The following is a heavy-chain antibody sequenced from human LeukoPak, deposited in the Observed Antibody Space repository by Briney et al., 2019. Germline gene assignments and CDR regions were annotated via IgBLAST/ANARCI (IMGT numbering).Heavy chain of an antibody. D-gene: IGHD3-22*01. J-gene: IGHJ3*02. CDR2: IYHSGST. CDR1: GYSLSSGYY. Sequence: PPETLSLTCAVSGYSLSSGYYWGWIRQPPGKGLEWIGSIYHSGSTYYNPSLKSRVTISVDTSKNQFSLKLSSVTAADTAVYYCAREIVAGAFDIWGQGTMVTVSS. V-gene: IGHV4-38-2*02. CDR3: AREIVAGAFDI.